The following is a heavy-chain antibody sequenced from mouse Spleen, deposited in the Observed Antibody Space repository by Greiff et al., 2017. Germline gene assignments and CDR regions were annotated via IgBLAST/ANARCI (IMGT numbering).Heavy chain of an antibody. J-gene: IGHJ2*01. CDR1: GFTFSNYW. CDR2: IRLKSDNYAT. Sequence: EVKLVESGGGLVQPGGSMKLSCVASGFTFSNYWMNWVRQSPEKGLEWVAQIRLKSDNYATHYAESVKGRFTISRDDSKSSVYLQMNNLRAEDTGIYYCTDYYGRGYFDYWGQGTTLTVSS. D-gene: IGHD1-1*01. CDR3: TDYYGRGYFDY. V-gene: IGHV6-3*01.